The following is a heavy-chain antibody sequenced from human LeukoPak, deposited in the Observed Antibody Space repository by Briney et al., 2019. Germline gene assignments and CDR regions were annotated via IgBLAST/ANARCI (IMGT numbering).Heavy chain of an antibody. CDR3: AKALDSSWRVALDY. CDR2: ISGSGGNT. J-gene: IGHJ4*02. V-gene: IGHV3-23*01. D-gene: IGHD6-13*01. CDR1: GFTFSSYA. Sequence: GGPLRLSCAASGFTFSSYAMNWVRQAPGKGLEWVSEISGSGGNTYYADSMKGRFTISRDNSKNTLYLQMNSLRAEDTAVYYCAKALDSSWRVALDYWGQGTLVSVSS.